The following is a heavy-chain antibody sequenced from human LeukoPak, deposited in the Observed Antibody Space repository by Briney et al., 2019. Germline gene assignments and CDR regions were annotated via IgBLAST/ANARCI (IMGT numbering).Heavy chain of an antibody. CDR3: ARDSGIAAAAQRFSGFDY. V-gene: IGHV4-4*07. Sequence: SETLSLTCTVSGGSISSYYWSWIRQPAGKGLEWIGRIYTSGSTNYNPSLKSRVTMSVDTSKNQFSLKLSSVTAADTAVYYCARDSGIAAAAQRFSGFDYWGQGTLVTVSS. D-gene: IGHD6-13*01. CDR1: GGSISSYY. J-gene: IGHJ4*02. CDR2: IYTSGST.